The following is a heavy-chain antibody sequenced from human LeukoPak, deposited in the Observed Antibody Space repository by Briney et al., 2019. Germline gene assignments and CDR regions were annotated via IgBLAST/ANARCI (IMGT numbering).Heavy chain of an antibody. Sequence: GASVKVSCKASGYTFTNYGISWVRQAPGQGLEWMGWISAYNGSTNYAQKFQGRVTMTRDTTISTAYMELSRLRSDDTAVYHCARPGAVGGHAFDYCGQGTLVTVSS. V-gene: IGHV1-18*01. CDR2: ISAYNGST. J-gene: IGHJ4*02. D-gene: IGHD6-19*01. CDR3: ARPGAVGGHAFDY. CDR1: GYTFTNYG.